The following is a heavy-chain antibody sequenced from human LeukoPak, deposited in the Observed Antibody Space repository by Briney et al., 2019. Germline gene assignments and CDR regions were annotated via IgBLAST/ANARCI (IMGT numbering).Heavy chain of an antibody. CDR2: IGGSAGST. D-gene: IGHD3-22*01. V-gene: IGHV3-23*01. CDR1: GFIFSTYG. CDR3: AKGSGYYDTSEYFPH. J-gene: IGHJ1*01. Sequence: GGSLRLSCAASGFIFSTYGMSWVRQAPGKGLEWVSGIGGSAGSTYYTESVRGRFTISRDNSKKTLFLQMNSLRAEDTAVYYCAKGSGYYDTSEYFPHWGQGALVTVSS.